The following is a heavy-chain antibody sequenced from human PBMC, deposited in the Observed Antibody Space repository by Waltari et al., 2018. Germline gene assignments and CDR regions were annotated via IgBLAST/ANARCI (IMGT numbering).Heavy chain of an antibody. D-gene: IGHD5-18*01. CDR2: IYYSGST. J-gene: IGHJ4*02. V-gene: IGHV4-39*01. CDR1: GGSLRSSSYY. Sequence: QLHLQESGPGLVKPSEPLSLPCTVSGGSLRSSSYYWGWLRQPPGKGLEWIGSIYYSGSTYYNPSLKSRVTISVDTSKNQFSLKLSSVTAADTAVYYCARVGTGYSYGYDYWGQGTLVTVSS. CDR3: ARVGTGYSYGYDY.